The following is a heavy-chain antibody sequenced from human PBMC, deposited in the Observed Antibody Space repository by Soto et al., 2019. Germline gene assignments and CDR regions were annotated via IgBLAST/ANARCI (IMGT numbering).Heavy chain of an antibody. V-gene: IGHV3-53*01. CDR2: MYAGGDT. CDR3: VSRIPSWVFDY. CDR1: GLSVSDNY. Sequence: HPGGSLRLSXGASGLSVSDNYMGWVRQAPGRGLEWVSVMYAGGDTHYADSVKGRFTISRDKSENTLYLQMNSLRDEDTGVYFCVSRIPSWVFDYWGLGTLVTVSS. J-gene: IGHJ4*01. D-gene: IGHD2-21*01.